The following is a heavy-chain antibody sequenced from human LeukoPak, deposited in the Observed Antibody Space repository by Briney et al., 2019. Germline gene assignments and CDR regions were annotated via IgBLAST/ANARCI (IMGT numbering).Heavy chain of an antibody. J-gene: IGHJ5*02. CDR3: ARAGGRSWFDP. CDR1: GYTFTGYY. V-gene: IGHV1-2*02. Sequence: ASVKVSCKASGYTFTGYYMHWVRQAPGQGLEWMGWINPNSGGTNYAQEFQGRVTMTRDTSISTAYMELSRLRSDDTAVYYCARAGGRSWFDPWGQGTLVTVSS. CDR2: INPNSGGT.